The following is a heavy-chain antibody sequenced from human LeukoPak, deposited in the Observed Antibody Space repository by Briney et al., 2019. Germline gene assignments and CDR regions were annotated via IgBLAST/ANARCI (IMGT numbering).Heavy chain of an antibody. Sequence: SETLSLTCTVSGGSISSYYWSWIRQPPGKGLEWIGYIYSSGSTNYNPSLKSRVTISVDTSKNQFSLKLSSVTAADTAVYYRARGPRSYSSGWYNVYWGQGTLVTVSS. D-gene: IGHD6-19*01. V-gene: IGHV4-59*01. CDR1: GGSISSYY. CDR2: IYSSGST. CDR3: ARGPRSYSSGWYNVY. J-gene: IGHJ4*02.